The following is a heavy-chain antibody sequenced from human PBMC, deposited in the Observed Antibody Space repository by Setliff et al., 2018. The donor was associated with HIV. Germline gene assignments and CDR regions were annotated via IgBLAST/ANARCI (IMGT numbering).Heavy chain of an antibody. J-gene: IGHJ4*02. Sequence: SVKVSCKASGYTFTNYDINWVRQAPGQGLEWMGRIIPMFGTSNYAQTFQSRITIVADKLTNTAYMELSSLRSDDAAVYYCARERDFYYDNSGYSFDYWGQGTLVTVSS. V-gene: IGHV1-69*06. CDR1: GYTFTNYD. CDR3: ARERDFYYDNSGYSFDY. D-gene: IGHD3-22*01. CDR2: IIPMFGTS.